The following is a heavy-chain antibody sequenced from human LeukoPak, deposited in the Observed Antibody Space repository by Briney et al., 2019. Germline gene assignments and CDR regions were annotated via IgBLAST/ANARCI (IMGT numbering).Heavy chain of an antibody. CDR3: AKIGYSAVVFDY. CDR1: GFTFSSYA. CDR2: ISGSDDGT. V-gene: IGHV3-23*01. Sequence: GGSLRLSCAASGFTFSSYAMSWVRQAPGKGLEWVSLISGSDDGTYYADSVKGRFTISRDNSKNTLYLQMNSLRAEDTAVYYCAKIGYSAVVFDYWGQGTLVTVSS. J-gene: IGHJ4*02. D-gene: IGHD2-15*01.